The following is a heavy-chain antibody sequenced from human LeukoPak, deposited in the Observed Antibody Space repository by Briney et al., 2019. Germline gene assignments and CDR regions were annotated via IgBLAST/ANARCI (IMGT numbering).Heavy chain of an antibody. Sequence: PGGSLRLSCVASGFTLRSYVMNWVRQTPGKGLEWVSSISGSGDSTFYADSVKGRFSISRDNSKNTLYLQMNSLRAEDTAVYYCAKDGKRISMIRVLRRGHYFDSWGQGILVTVSS. CDR1: GFTLRSYV. D-gene: IGHD3-22*01. J-gene: IGHJ4*02. CDR2: ISGSGDST. V-gene: IGHV3-23*01. CDR3: AKDGKRISMIRVLRRGHYFDS.